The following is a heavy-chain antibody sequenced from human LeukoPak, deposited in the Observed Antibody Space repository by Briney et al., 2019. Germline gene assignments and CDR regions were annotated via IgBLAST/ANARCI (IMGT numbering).Heavy chain of an antibody. Sequence: QPGGSLRLSCAASGFTFSSYDMSWVRQAPGKGLEWVSAISGSGGSTYYADSVKGRFTISRDNSKSTLYLQMNSLRAEDTAVYYCAKDLELLLWFGELPPSHPWGQGTLVTVSS. V-gene: IGHV3-23*01. CDR3: AKDLELLLWFGELPPSHP. CDR1: GFTFSSYD. J-gene: IGHJ5*02. D-gene: IGHD3-10*01. CDR2: ISGSGGST.